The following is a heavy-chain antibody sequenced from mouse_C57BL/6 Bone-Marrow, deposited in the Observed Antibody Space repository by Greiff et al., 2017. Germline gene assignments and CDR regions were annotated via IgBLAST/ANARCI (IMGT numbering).Heavy chain of an antibody. D-gene: IGHD1-1*02. CDR2: INPNNGGT. CDR3: ARYGGVADLYFDV. J-gene: IGHJ1*03. Sequence: VQLQQSGPELVKPGASVKISCKASGYTFTDYYMNWVKQSHGKSLEWIGDINPNNGGTSYNQKFKGKATLPVDKYSSTAYMELRSLTSEDSAVYYCARYGGVADLYFDVWGTGTTVTVSS. V-gene: IGHV1-26*01. CDR1: GYTFTDYY.